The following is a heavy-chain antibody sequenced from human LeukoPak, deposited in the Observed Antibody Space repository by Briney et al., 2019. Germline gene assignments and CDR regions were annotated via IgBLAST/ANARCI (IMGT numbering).Heavy chain of an antibody. CDR1: GGSISSSNYY. D-gene: IGHD6-13*01. CDR3: ARVGLGSSWGAFDI. V-gene: IGHV4-39*07. Sequence: SETLSLTCTVSGGSISSSNYYWGWIRQPPGKGLEWIGSIYYSGSTNYNPSLKSRVTISVDTSKNEFSLRLSSVTAADTAVYYCARVGLGSSWGAFDIWGQGTMVTVSS. J-gene: IGHJ3*02. CDR2: IYYSGST.